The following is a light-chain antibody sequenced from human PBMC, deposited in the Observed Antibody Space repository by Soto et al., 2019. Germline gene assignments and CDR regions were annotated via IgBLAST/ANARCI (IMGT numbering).Light chain of an antibody. CDR3: CSYAGSSTLV. J-gene: IGLJ2*01. V-gene: IGLV2-23*01. CDR1: SSDVGSYNH. Sequence: QSALTQPASVSGSPGQSITISCTGTSSDVGSYNHVSWYQQHPGKAPKLIIYEGSTRPSGVSNRFSGSKSGNTASLTISGLQAEDEADYYCCSYAGSSTLVFGGGTKLTVL. CDR2: EGS.